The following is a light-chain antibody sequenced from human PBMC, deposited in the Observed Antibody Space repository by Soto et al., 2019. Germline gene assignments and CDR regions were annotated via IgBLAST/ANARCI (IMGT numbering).Light chain of an antibody. CDR1: SSNIGSGHE. Sequence: QSVLTQPPSVAGAPGQRVTISCTGSSSNIGSGHEVHWYQQLPGTASKVLIYGNVNRPSGVPDRFSASKSGTSVSLAITGLEAEDEADYYCQSYDSGLSAYVFGTGTKITV. CDR3: QSYDSGLSAYV. CDR2: GNV. J-gene: IGLJ1*01. V-gene: IGLV1-40*01.